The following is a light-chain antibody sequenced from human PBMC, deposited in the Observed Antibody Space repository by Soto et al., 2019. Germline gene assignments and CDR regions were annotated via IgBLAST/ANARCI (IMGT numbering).Light chain of an antibody. CDR1: ESLSNL. J-gene: IGKJ1*01. CDR3: QQGYNTPRT. Sequence: DIQMTQSPSTLSASVGDRVTITCRASESLSNLLAWYQQKPGKAPNLLIYAAYNLQSGIPSRFSGSGSGTDFTLTISSLQPEDFATYYCQQGYNTPRTFGQGTKVDIK. CDR2: AAY. V-gene: IGKV1-39*01.